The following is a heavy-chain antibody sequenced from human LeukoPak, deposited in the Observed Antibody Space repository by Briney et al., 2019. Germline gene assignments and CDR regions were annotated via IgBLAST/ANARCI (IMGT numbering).Heavy chain of an antibody. CDR1: GGSISSSSYY. CDR2: INHSGST. Sequence: SETLSLTCTVSGGSISSSSYYWGWIRQPPGKGLEWIGEINHSGSTNYNPSLKSRVTISVDTSKNQFSLKLSSVTAADTAVYYCARVRYDFWSGYPEANDAFDIWGQGTMVTVSS. V-gene: IGHV4-39*07. CDR3: ARVRYDFWSGYPEANDAFDI. D-gene: IGHD3-3*01. J-gene: IGHJ3*02.